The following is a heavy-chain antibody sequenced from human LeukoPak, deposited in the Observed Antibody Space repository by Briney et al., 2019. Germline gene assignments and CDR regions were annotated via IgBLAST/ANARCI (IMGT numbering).Heavy chain of an antibody. CDR1: GFAFSSYG. CDR2: IWFDGSNK. J-gene: IGHJ4*02. V-gene: IGHV3-33*01. D-gene: IGHD3-22*01. CDR3: ARPDYDSSGYADY. Sequence: GGSLRLSCAASGFAFSSYGMHWVRQAPGKGLEWVAVIWFDGSNKYYADSVKGRFTISRDNSKNTLYLQMNSLRGEDTVVYYCARPDYDSSGYADYWGQGTLVTVSS.